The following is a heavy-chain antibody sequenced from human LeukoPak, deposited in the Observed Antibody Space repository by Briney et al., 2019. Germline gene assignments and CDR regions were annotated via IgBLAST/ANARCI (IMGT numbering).Heavy chain of an antibody. Sequence: GGSLRLSCAASGFTFSSYWMSWVRQAPGKGLEWVANIKQDGSEKYYVDSVKGRFTISRDNAKNSLYLQMNSLRAEDTAVYYCARDDLNPYSGYENFDYWGQGTLVTVSS. CDR1: GFTFSSYW. V-gene: IGHV3-7*01. D-gene: IGHD5-12*01. J-gene: IGHJ4*02. CDR2: IKQDGSEK. CDR3: ARDDLNPYSGYENFDY.